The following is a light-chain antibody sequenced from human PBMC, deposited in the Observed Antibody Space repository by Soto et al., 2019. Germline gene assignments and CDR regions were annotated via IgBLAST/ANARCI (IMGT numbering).Light chain of an antibody. CDR3: QQTYSTLSIT. V-gene: IGKV1-39*01. CDR1: ESIDRH. CDR2: AAS. Sequence: DNQMTQSPSSLSASVGDRVTITCRASESIDRHLNWYQQKPGKAPKLLIYAASSLRNGVPSRFRGSGSGTDFTLTISNLQPEDFATYYCQQTYSTLSITFGQGTRLEIK. J-gene: IGKJ5*01.